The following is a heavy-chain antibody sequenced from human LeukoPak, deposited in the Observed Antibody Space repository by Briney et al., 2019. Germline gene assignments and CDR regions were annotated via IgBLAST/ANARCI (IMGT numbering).Heavy chain of an antibody. Sequence: GGSLRLSCAGSEFTFSSYSMNWVRQAPGKGLEWVAFIRYDGSNTYYADSVKGRFTISRDNSRNTLYLQMNSLRAEDTAVYYCAKDDPEVAGTGDFDYWGQGTLVTVSS. D-gene: IGHD6-19*01. CDR1: EFTFSSYS. CDR3: AKDDPEVAGTGDFDY. CDR2: IRYDGSNT. J-gene: IGHJ4*02. V-gene: IGHV3-30*02.